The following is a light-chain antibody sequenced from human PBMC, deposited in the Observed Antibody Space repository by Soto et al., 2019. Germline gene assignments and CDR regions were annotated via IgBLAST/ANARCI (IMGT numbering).Light chain of an antibody. CDR2: GAS. CDR3: QQHGSSHPTT. J-gene: IGKJ5*01. V-gene: IGKV3-20*01. CDR1: QSISTSS. Sequence: EIVLSQSPGTLSLSPGERATLNCRASQSISTSSLAWYRQKPGQAPRLLISGASGRATGIPVRFSSGGSETDFTLTISSLEPEDFAVYYCQQHGSSHPTTFGQGTRLAIK.